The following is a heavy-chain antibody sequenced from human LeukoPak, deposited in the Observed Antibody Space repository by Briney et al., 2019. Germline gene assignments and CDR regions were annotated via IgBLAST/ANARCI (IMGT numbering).Heavy chain of an antibody. Sequence: GGSLRPSCAGSGFPFSNYWMAWVRQAPGKGLEWVANMKEDGGEINYVDSVKGRFTISRDNAKNSLDLQMNSLRVDDTAVYYCVRDRGYSTFDYWGQGTLVIVSS. CDR2: MKEDGGEI. CDR3: VRDRGYSTFDY. D-gene: IGHD4-23*01. CDR1: GFPFSNYW. V-gene: IGHV3-7*01. J-gene: IGHJ4*02.